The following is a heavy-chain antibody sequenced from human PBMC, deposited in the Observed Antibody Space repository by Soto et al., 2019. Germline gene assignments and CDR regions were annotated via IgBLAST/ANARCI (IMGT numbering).Heavy chain of an antibody. CDR1: GFTFSSYA. V-gene: IGHV3-23*01. J-gene: IGHJ5*02. CDR2: ISGSGGST. D-gene: IGHD2-2*01. CDR3: AKTGTIVVVPAAMVWFYP. Sequence: GGSLRLSCAASGFTFSSYAMSWVRQAPGKGLEWVSAISGSGGSTYYADSVKGRFTISRDNSKNTLYLQMNSLRAEDTAVYYCAKTGTIVVVPAAMVWFYPWGQGTLVTVSS.